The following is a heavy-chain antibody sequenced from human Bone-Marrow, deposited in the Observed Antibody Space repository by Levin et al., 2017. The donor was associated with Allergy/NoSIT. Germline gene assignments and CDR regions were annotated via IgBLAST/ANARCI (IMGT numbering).Heavy chain of an antibody. CDR3: ARQGYATTWNKEFFFDY. J-gene: IGHJ4*02. Sequence: ASVKVSCKASGFLFSNYGINWARQAPGQGLEWIGWISGYNGYTKYAESLEGRLTMTADTSTATAYMELRSLISDDTAVYYCARQGYATTWNKEFFFDYWGQGALVTVSS. D-gene: IGHD1/OR15-1a*01. V-gene: IGHV1-18*01. CDR2: ISGYNGYT. CDR1: GFLFSNYG.